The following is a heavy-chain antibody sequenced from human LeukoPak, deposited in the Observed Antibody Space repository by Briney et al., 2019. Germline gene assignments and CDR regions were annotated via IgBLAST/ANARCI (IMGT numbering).Heavy chain of an antibody. CDR2: IRSKTNNYAT. V-gene: IGHV3-73*01. D-gene: IGHD3-22*01. CDR3: TRHNYDRSGYGAFDI. CDR1: GFTFSGSD. Sequence: GGSLRLSCAASGFTFSGSDIHWVRQASGKGLEWVGHIRSKTNNYATADAASVKGRFAFSRDDSKNTVYIQMNSLKTEDTAVYYCTRHNYDRSGYGAFDIWGQGTMVTVSS. J-gene: IGHJ3*02.